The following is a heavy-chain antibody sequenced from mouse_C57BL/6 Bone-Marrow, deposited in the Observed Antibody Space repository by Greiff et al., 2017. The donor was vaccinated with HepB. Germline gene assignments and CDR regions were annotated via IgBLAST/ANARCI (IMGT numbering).Heavy chain of an antibody. CDR1: GYAFTNYL. Sequence: QVHVKQSGAELVRPGTSVKVSCKASGYAFTNYLIEWVKQRPGQGLEWIGVINPGSGGTNYNEKFKGKATLTADKSSSTAYMQLSSLTSEDSAVYFCALYYGSSYWYFDVWGTGTTVTVSS. D-gene: IGHD1-1*01. V-gene: IGHV1-54*01. J-gene: IGHJ1*03. CDR2: INPGSGGT. CDR3: ALYYGSSYWYFDV.